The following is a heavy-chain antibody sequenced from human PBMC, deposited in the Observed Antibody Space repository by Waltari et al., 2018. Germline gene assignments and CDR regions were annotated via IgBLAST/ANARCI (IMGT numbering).Heavy chain of an antibody. CDR3: AKDTNRVGATRVPEYFQH. D-gene: IGHD1-26*01. Sequence: QVQLQESGPGLVKPSQTLSLTCTVSGGSISSGDYYWSWIRQPPGKGLEWVAFIRYDGSNKYYADSVKGRFTISRDNSKNTLYLQMNSLRAEDTAVYYCAKDTNRVGATRVPEYFQHWGQGTLVTVSS. J-gene: IGHJ1*01. V-gene: IGHV3-30*02. CDR2: IRYDGSNK. CDR1: GGSISSG.